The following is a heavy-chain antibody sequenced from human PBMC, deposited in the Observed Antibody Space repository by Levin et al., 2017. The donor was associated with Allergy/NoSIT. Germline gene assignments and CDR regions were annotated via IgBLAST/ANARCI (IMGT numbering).Heavy chain of an antibody. V-gene: IGHV3-23*01. Sequence: ASVKVSCAASGFTFNIYAVSWVRQAPGKGLEWVSAISDSGHLTYYTDSVKGRFTISRDNSKNKVYLEMNTLRAEDTALYYCARQWNYSSEMFDYWGQGTLVTVSS. CDR3: ARQWNYSSEMFDY. CDR1: GFTFNIYA. CDR2: ISDSGHLT. D-gene: IGHD1-7*01. J-gene: IGHJ4*02.